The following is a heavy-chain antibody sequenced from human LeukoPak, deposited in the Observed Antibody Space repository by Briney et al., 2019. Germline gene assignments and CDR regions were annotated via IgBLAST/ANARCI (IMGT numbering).Heavy chain of an antibody. J-gene: IGHJ4*02. Sequence: SETLSLTCAVYGGSFSGYYWSWIRQPPGKGLEWIGEINHSGSTSYNPSLKSRVTISVDTSKNQFSLKLSSVTAADTAVYYCARGHSSSSVDYWGQGTLVTVSS. CDR1: GGSFSGYY. V-gene: IGHV4-34*01. D-gene: IGHD6-13*01. CDR3: ARGHSSSSVDY. CDR2: INHSGST.